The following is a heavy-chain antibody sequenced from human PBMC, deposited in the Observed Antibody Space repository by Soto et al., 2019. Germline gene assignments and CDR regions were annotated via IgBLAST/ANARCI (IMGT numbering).Heavy chain of an antibody. V-gene: IGHV3-30*18. CDR3: AKDTSIFGVVIRSYFDY. CDR2: ISYDGSNK. D-gene: IGHD3-3*01. CDR1: GFTFSSYG. J-gene: IGHJ4*02. Sequence: GGSLRLSCAASGFTFSSYGMHWVRQAPGKGLEWVAVISYDGSNKYYADSVKGRFTISRDNSKNTLYLQMNSLRAEDTAVYYCAKDTSIFGVVIRSYFDYWGQGTLVTVSS.